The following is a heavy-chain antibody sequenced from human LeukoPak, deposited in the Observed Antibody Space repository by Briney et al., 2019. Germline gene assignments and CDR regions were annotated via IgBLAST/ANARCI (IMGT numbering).Heavy chain of an antibody. Sequence: ASVKVSCKASGYTFTGYYIHWVRQAPGQGLEWMGRINPNTGGTDYAQKFQGRVTMTRDTSITTAYMELSRLTSDDAAIYYCAKVPPSITAAGNWLGPWGQGALVTVSS. D-gene: IGHD6-13*01. J-gene: IGHJ5*02. CDR1: GYTFTGYY. V-gene: IGHV1-2*06. CDR2: INPNTGGT. CDR3: AKVPPSITAAGNWLGP.